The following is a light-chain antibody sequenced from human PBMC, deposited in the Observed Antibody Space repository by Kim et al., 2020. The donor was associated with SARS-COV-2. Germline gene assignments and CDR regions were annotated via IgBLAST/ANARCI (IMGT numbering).Light chain of an antibody. CDR1: SSDVGGYKY. Sequence: QSVLTQPASVSGSPGQSITISCTGTSSDVGGYKYVSWYQQHPGKVPTLMIYDVNKRPSGVSNRFSGSKSGNTASLTISGLQADDEADYYCCSYTSSSTYVFGTGTKVTVL. J-gene: IGLJ1*01. V-gene: IGLV2-14*01. CDR3: CSYTSSSTYV. CDR2: DVN.